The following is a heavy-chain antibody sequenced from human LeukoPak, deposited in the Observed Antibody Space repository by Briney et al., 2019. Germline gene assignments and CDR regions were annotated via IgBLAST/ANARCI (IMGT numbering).Heavy chain of an antibody. D-gene: IGHD6-13*01. CDR3: ARISALGDVIWLDP. J-gene: IGHJ5*02. V-gene: IGHV2-70*04. Sequence: GPALVKQTQTLTLTCSFSGFSLSTTGVRVSWIRQLPGKALEWLARIDWDDDKFYSASLRTRLTISKDTSKNQVVLTMTNMDPVDTATYYCARISALGDVIWLDPWGQGILVTVSS. CDR1: GFSLSTTGVR. CDR2: IDWDDDK.